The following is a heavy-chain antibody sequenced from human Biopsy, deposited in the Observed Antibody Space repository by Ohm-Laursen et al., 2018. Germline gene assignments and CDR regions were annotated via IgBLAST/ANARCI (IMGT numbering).Heavy chain of an antibody. D-gene: IGHD6-25*01. V-gene: IGHV3-21*06. CDR2: IGSSGSDV. CDR3: VRLLRPKDELDY. Sequence: GSLRLSCSASGFNFGNYDMHWVRQAPGEGLEWVSSIGSSGSDVYYAASVKGRFTSSRDNARNSLYLQMDSLRVEDTAVYYCVRLLRPKDELDYWGQGTLVTVSS. CDR1: GFNFGNYD. J-gene: IGHJ4*02.